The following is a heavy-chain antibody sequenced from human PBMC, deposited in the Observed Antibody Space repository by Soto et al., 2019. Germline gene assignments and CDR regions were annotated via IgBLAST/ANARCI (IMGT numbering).Heavy chain of an antibody. V-gene: IGHV3-33*01. Sequence: QVQLVESGGGVVQPGRSLRLSCAASGFTFSSYGMHWVRQAPGKGLEWVEVIWYDGSNKYYADSVKGRYTISRDNSKNTLSLQMTSLIAEDTAVYYCARYYALTLDAFDIWGQGTMVTVSS. CDR3: ARYYALTLDAFDI. CDR1: GFTFSSYG. D-gene: IGHD3-16*01. CDR2: IWYDGSNK. J-gene: IGHJ3*02.